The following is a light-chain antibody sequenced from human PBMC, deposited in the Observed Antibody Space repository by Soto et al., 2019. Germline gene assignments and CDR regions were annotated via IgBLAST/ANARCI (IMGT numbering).Light chain of an antibody. V-gene: IGKV1-6*01. CDR1: QGIRDD. Sequence: AIQMTQSPSSLSASVGDRVTITCRASQGIRDDLGWYQQKPGKAPKLLIYAASTLQSGVPSRFSGSGSGTDFTLTISSLQPADFTTYYCLQDYDYPLTFGGGTRVEIK. J-gene: IGKJ4*01. CDR3: LQDYDYPLT. CDR2: AAS.